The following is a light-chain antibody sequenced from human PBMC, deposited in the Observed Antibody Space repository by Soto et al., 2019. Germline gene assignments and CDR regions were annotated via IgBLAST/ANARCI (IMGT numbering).Light chain of an antibody. CDR1: QSVSSY. V-gene: IGKV3-11*01. CDR3: QQRSNWPPA. CDR2: DAS. Sequence: EIVLTQSPATLSLSPGGRATLSCRASQSVSSYLAWYQQKRGQAPRLLIYDASNRATGIPARFRGSGSGTDFTLTISSLEPEDFAVYYCQQRSNWPPAFGQGTRLEIK. J-gene: IGKJ5*01.